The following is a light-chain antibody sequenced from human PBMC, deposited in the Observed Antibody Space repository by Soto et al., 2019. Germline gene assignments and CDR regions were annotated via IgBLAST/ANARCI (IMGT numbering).Light chain of an antibody. CDR2: GAS. Sequence: EIVMTQSPSTLSVSPGERATLSCRASQSVSSNLAWYQQKPGQAPRLLIYGASTRATGIPARCSGSGSGTEFTLTISSLQSEDFAVYYCQQYNNWPPTFGQGTKVDIK. CDR3: QQYNNWPPT. J-gene: IGKJ1*01. CDR1: QSVSSN. V-gene: IGKV3-15*01.